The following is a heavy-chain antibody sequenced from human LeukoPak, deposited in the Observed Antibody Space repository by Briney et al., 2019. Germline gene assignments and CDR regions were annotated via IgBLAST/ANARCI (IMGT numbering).Heavy chain of an antibody. CDR1: GYTFTSYA. CDR2: ISGYNGNT. D-gene: IGHD5-12*01. CDR3: ARDVSPENSAYDWAIYYYYTMDV. Sequence: GASVKVSCKASGYTFTSYAISWVRQAPGQGLEGRGWISGYNGNTNYAQKLQGRVTMTTDTSTTTAYMELRSLRSDDTAVYYCARDVSPENSAYDWAIYYYYTMDVWGQGTTVTVSS. J-gene: IGHJ6*02. V-gene: IGHV1-18*01.